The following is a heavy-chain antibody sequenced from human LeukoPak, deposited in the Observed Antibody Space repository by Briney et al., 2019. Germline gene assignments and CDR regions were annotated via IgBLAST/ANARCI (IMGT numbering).Heavy chain of an antibody. V-gene: IGHV4-34*01. CDR1: GGSFSGYY. CDR3: ARWVVVPAAGSYYYGMDV. D-gene: IGHD2-2*01. J-gene: IGHJ6*02. Sequence: SETLSLTCAVYGGSFSGYYWSWIRRPPGKGLEWIGEINHSGSTNYNPSPKSRVTISVDTSKNQFSLKLSSVTAADTAVYYCARWVVVPAAGSYYYGMDVWGQGTTVTVSS. CDR2: INHSGST.